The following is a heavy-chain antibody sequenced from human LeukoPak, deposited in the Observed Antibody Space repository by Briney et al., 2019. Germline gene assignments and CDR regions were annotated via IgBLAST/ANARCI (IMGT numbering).Heavy chain of an antibody. V-gene: IGHV4-34*01. CDR3: ARARRGYVRFDY. J-gene: IGHJ4*02. Sequence: SETLSLTCAVSGASFSGYYWTWIRQSPGKGLEWIGEINHSGSTNYNPSLMRRVTMSVDTPKNQFSLSLTAVTAADTAVYYCARARRGYVRFDYWGQGTLVTVSS. D-gene: IGHD5-12*01. CDR2: INHSGST. CDR1: GASFSGYY.